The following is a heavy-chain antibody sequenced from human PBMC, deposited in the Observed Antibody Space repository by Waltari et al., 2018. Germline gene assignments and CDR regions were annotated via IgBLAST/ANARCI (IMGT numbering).Heavy chain of an antibody. CDR1: DDSFSKYY. CDR2: INRSGRT. J-gene: IGHJ4*02. D-gene: IGHD5-12*01. Sequence: QVQLQQWGAGLLKPSETLSVICEVFDDSFSKYYWVWIRQSPGKGLEWIGEINRSGRTNYSPSLKGRVTRSLDMSKKQVSLRVTSVTAADTAVYYCAREYSSFEPIFDYWGRGTLVTVSS. CDR3: AREYSSFEPIFDY. V-gene: IGHV4-34*02.